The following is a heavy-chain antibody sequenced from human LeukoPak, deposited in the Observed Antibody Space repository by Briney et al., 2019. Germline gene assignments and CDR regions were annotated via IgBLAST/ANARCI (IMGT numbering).Heavy chain of an antibody. Sequence: GASVKVSCKASGGTFSSYAISWVRQTPGQGLEWMGGIIPVFGTAIYAQKFQGRVTITADESTSTAYMALSTLRSEDTAVYYCARTRGYSYGHYWGQGTLVTVSS. V-gene: IGHV1-69*13. D-gene: IGHD5-18*01. CDR2: IIPVFGTA. J-gene: IGHJ4*02. CDR3: ARTRGYSYGHY. CDR1: GGTFSSYA.